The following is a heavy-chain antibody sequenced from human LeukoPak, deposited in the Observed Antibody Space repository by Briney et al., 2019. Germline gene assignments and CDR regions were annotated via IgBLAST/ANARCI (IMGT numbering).Heavy chain of an antibody. CDR3: VKDPSYYYDSSGSPGAFDI. J-gene: IGHJ3*02. V-gene: IGHV3-64D*09. CDR2: ISSDGGST. D-gene: IGHD3-22*01. CDR1: GFTFSSYA. Sequence: GGSLRLSCSASGFTFSSYAMHWVRQAPGKGLEYVSAISSDGGSTYYADSVKGRFTISRDNSKNTLYLQMSSLRAEDTAVYYCVKDPSYYYDSSGSPGAFDIWGQGTMVTVSS.